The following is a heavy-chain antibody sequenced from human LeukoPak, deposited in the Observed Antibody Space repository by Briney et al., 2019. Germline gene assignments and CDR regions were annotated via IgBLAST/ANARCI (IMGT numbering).Heavy chain of an antibody. Sequence: PGGSLRLSCAASGFTLDDYAMHWVRQAPGKGLEWVSGISWNSGNIGYADSVKGRFTISRDNAKNSLYLQMSSLRAEDTALYYCAKRGSYYGSGYYFDYWGQGTLVTVSS. D-gene: IGHD3-10*01. V-gene: IGHV3-9*01. CDR1: GFTLDDYA. J-gene: IGHJ4*02. CDR3: AKRGSYYGSGYYFDY. CDR2: ISWNSGNI.